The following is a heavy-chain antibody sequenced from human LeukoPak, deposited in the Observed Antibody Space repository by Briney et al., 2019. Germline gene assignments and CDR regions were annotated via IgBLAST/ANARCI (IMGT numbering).Heavy chain of an antibody. J-gene: IGHJ4*02. CDR2: INWNGGST. V-gene: IGHV3-20*04. D-gene: IGHD6-13*01. CDR1: GFTFDDYG. CDR3: AKSLRSWYGVDY. Sequence: GGSLRLSCAASGFTFDDYGMSWVRQAPGKGLEWVSGINWNGGSTGYADSVKGRFTISRDNAKNSLYLQMNSLRAEDTAVYYCAKSLRSWYGVDYWGQGTLVTVSS.